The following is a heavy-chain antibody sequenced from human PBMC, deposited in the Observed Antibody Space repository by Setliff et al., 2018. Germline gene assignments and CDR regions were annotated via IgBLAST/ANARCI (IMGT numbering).Heavy chain of an antibody. CDR2: VYRGGSTT. J-gene: IGHJ6*03. CDR3: AKDLGDDGHYYYYMDV. CDR1: GFTFNNYA. Sequence: PGGSLRLSCAASGFTFNNYAMSWVRQAPGKRLERVSVVYRGGSTTFYADSVKGRFTISRDDSKNTLYLQMNSLTVDDTAVYYCAKDLGDDGHYYYYMDVWGKGTTVTVSS. V-gene: IGHV3-23*03. D-gene: IGHD4-17*01.